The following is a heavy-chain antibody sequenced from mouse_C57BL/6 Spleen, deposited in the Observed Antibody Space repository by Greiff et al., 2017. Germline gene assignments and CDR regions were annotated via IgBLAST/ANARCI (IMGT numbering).Heavy chain of an antibody. J-gene: IGHJ4*01. CDR3: AITTVVADYAMDY. Sequence: QVQLQQSGAELVKPGASVKISCKASGYAFSSYWMNWVKQRPGKGLEWIGQIYPGDGDTNYNGKFKGKATLTADKSSSTAYMQLSSLTSEDSAVYFCAITTVVADYAMDYWGQGTSVTVSS. V-gene: IGHV1-80*01. CDR1: GYAFSSYW. CDR2: IYPGDGDT. D-gene: IGHD1-1*01.